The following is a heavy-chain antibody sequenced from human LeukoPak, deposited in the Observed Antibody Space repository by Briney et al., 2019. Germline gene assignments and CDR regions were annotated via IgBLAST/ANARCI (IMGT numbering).Heavy chain of an antibody. Sequence: SETLSLTCTVSGDSVRGYYWSWIRQPPGKGLEWIGYVFYTGSTNYNPSLKSRVTISVDTSKNQFSLKLSSVTAADTAVYYCARGYCSGGSCFAFSSNWFDPWGQGTLVTVSS. D-gene: IGHD2-15*01. J-gene: IGHJ5*02. V-gene: IGHV4-59*08. CDR3: ARGYCSGGSCFAFSSNWFDP. CDR2: VFYTGST. CDR1: GDSVRGYY.